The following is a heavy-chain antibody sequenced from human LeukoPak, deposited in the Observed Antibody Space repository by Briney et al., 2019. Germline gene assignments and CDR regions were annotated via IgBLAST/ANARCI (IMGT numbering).Heavy chain of an antibody. V-gene: IGHV3-30*18. J-gene: IGHJ4*02. Sequence: GRSLRLSCAASGFTFSSYGMHWVRQAPGKGLEWVAVISYDGSNKYYADSVKGRFTISRDNSKNTLYLQMNSLRAEDTAVYYCAKGGVVVVPANFDYWGQGTLVTVSS. D-gene: IGHD2-2*01. CDR1: GFTFSSYG. CDR2: ISYDGSNK. CDR3: AKGGVVVVPANFDY.